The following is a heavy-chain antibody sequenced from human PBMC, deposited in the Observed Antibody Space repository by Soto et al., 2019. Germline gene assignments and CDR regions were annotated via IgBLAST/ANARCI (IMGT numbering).Heavy chain of an antibody. V-gene: IGHV1-18*04. CDR1: GYTFTSYG. J-gene: IGHJ4*02. D-gene: IGHD6-13*01. CDR3: TKDQTAAGTVDF. CDR2: ISTYNGNT. Sequence: QVQLVQSGAEVKKPGASVKVSCKASGYTFTSYGISWVRQAPGQGLEWMGWISTYNGNTNYAQKLQGRVTMTTDTPTSTAYMELRSLRSDDTAVYYCTKDQTAAGTVDFWGQGTLVTVSS.